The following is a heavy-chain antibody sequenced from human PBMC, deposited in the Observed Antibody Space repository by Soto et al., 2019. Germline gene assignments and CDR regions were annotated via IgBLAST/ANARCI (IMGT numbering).Heavy chain of an antibody. CDR1: GFPLSARGVG. CDR3: AHSPWGSAPDY. V-gene: IGHV2-5*01. CDR2: IYWNDDK. D-gene: IGHD3-16*01. Sequence: QITLKESGPTLVKPTETLTLTCTVSGFPLSARGVGVGWIRQPPEKALEWLAVIYWNDDKRYSPSLKSRLTITKDTSKNQVVLTMTNTDPVDTAKYYCAHSPWGSAPDYWGQGTLVTVSS. J-gene: IGHJ4*02.